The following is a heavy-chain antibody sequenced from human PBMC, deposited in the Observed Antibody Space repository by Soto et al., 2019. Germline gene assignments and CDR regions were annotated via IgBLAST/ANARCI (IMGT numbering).Heavy chain of an antibody. V-gene: IGHV1-8*01. CDR2: MDPNSGNT. Sequence: ASVKVSCKASGYTFTSYDINWVRQATGQGLEWMGWMDPNSGNTGYAQKFQGRVTMTRNTSISTAYMELSSLRSEDTAVYYCARATMVRGVIIVEDYYYYMDVWGKGTTVTVSS. D-gene: IGHD3-10*01. CDR3: ARATMVRGVIIVEDYYYYMDV. CDR1: GYTFTSYD. J-gene: IGHJ6*03.